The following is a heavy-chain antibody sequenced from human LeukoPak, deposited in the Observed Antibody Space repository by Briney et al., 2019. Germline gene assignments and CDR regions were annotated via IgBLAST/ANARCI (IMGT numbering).Heavy chain of an antibody. D-gene: IGHD3-3*01. V-gene: IGHV3-21*01. CDR3: ARGPVGVVIIGNWFDP. CDR2: ISSSSSYI. J-gene: IGHJ5*02. Sequence: PGGSLRLSCAASGFTFSSYSMNWVRQAPGKGLEWVSSISSSSSYIYYADSVKGRFTISRDNAKNSLYLQMNSLRAEDTAVYYCARGPVGVVIIGNWFDPWGQGTLVTVSS. CDR1: GFTFSSYS.